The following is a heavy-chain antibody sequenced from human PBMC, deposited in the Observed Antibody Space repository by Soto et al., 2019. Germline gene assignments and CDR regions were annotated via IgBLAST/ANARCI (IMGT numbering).Heavy chain of an antibody. CDR2: VYWDDDK. CDR3: AYRLSGAWLTGSYYDS. J-gene: IGHJ4*02. CDR1: GFSLSTSGAG. D-gene: IGHD7-27*01. Sequence: QITLKESGPTLVKPTQTLTLTCTFSGFSLSTSGAGVGWIRQPPAKALEWLAVVYWDDDKRYSPSLKSRLTITKDTSKNQVVLRMTNMDPVDTATYYCAYRLSGAWLTGSYYDSWGPGTLVTVSS. V-gene: IGHV2-5*02.